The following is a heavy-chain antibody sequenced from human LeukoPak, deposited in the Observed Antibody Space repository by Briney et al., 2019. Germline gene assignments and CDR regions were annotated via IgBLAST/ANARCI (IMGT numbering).Heavy chain of an antibody. V-gene: IGHV2-5*01. CDR1: GFSLRTGGVG. Sequence: ASGPTLVNPTQTLTLTCTFSGFSLRTGGVGVGWIRQPPGKALEWLALIYWNDDKRYSPSLKSRLTITKDTSKNQVVLTITNMDPVDTATYYCAHRDYCDSSGFWAFDIWGQGTMVTVSS. CDR3: AHRDYCDSSGFWAFDI. CDR2: IYWNDDK. J-gene: IGHJ3*02. D-gene: IGHD3-22*01.